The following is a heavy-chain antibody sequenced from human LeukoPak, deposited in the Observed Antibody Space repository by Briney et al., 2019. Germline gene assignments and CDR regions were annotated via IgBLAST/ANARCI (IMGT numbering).Heavy chain of an antibody. CDR2: VYYDGTT. Sequence: SETLSLTCTVSGGSISNYYWSWIRQPPGKGLEWIGFVYYDGTTNCSPSLKSRVTISVDTSKNQFSLKVSSVTAADTAVYYCAREDYCSGGICYPMKFDYWGQGTLATVSS. V-gene: IGHV4-59*01. J-gene: IGHJ4*02. D-gene: IGHD2-15*01. CDR1: GGSISNYY. CDR3: AREDYCSGGICYPMKFDY.